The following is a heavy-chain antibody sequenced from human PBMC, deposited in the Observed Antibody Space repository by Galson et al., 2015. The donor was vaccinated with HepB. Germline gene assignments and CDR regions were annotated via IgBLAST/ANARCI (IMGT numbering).Heavy chain of an antibody. V-gene: IGHV3-23*01. CDR2: ISGSGGST. CDR1: GFTFSSYA. D-gene: IGHD5-24*01. CDR3: AKSLGGLQFIFDY. Sequence: SLRLSCAASGFTFSSYAMSWVRQAPGKGLEWVSAISGSGGSTYYADSVKGRFTISRDNSKNTLYLQMNSLRAEDTAVYYCAKSLGGLQFIFDYWGQGTLVTVSS. J-gene: IGHJ4*02.